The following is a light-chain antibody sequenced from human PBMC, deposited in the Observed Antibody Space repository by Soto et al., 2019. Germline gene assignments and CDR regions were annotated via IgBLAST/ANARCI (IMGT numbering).Light chain of an antibody. CDR1: RTLLRGY. CDR2: DVS. CDR3: QNYDGSWT. V-gene: IGKV3D-20*01. Sequence: ITLPKTPATVSLSPGETATLSCGASRTLLRGYLAWYQQRPGLAPRLIIYDVSRRATGIPDRVSGSGSGTEFTLSISRVEPEDFAVYYCQNYDGSWTFGQGTKV. J-gene: IGKJ1*01.